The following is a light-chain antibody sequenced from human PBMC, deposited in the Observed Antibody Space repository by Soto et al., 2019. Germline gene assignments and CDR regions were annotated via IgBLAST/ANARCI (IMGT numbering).Light chain of an antibody. CDR2: AAS. CDR1: QSISSY. CDR3: QQSYSTPT. J-gene: IGKJ1*01. V-gene: IGKV1-39*01. Sequence: DIQITQSPSSLSASIGDRVTITCRASQSISSYLNWYQQEPGKAPKLLIYAASSLQSGFSSRFGGIGSGTAFTLIISSLQPEDFATYYCQQSYSTPTFGQGTKVDIK.